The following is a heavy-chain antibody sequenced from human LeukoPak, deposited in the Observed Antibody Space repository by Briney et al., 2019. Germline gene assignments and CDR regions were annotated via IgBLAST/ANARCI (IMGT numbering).Heavy chain of an antibody. J-gene: IGHJ4*02. CDR1: GFTFSDYY. CDR3: ARDYDFWSGFFDY. V-gene: IGHV3-74*01. Sequence: GGSLRLSCAASGFTFSDYYMSWIRQAPGKGLVWVSRINSDGSSTSYADSVKGRFTISRDNAKNTLSLQMNSLRAEDTAVYYCARDYDFWSGFFDYWGQGTLVTVSS. CDR2: INSDGSST. D-gene: IGHD3-3*01.